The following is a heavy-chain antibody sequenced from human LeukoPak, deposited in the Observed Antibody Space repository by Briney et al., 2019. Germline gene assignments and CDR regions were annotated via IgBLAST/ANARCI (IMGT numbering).Heavy chain of an antibody. D-gene: IGHD6-19*01. CDR2: MSASGGST. J-gene: IGHJ4*02. CDR3: ASSSSGWYKFDY. CDR1: GFTFSNYV. V-gene: IGHV3-23*01. Sequence: GGSLRLSCAASGFTFSNYVMNWVRQAPGKGLEWVSGMSASGGSTFYADSVKGRFTIYRDNSKNTLYLQMNSLRAEDTAVYYCASSSSGWYKFDYWGQGTLVTVSS.